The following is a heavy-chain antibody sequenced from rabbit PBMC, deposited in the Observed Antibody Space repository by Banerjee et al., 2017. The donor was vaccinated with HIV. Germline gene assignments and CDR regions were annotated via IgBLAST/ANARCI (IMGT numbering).Heavy chain of an antibody. Sequence: QSLEESGGDLVKPGASLTLTCTASGFSFSGNYFMCWVRQAPGKGLEWIGCIYAGSSGSTYHASWAKGRFTISRTTSTVDLKMTSLTAADTATYFCARAPSGAIAYGYDLWGPGTLVTVS. CDR3: ARAPSGAIAYGYDL. D-gene: IGHD6-1*01. V-gene: IGHV1S40*01. J-gene: IGHJ4*01. CDR2: IYAGSSGST. CDR1: GFSFSGNYF.